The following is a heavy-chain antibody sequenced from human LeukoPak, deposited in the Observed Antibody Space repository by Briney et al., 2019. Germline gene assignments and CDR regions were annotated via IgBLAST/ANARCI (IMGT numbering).Heavy chain of an antibody. J-gene: IGHJ4*02. CDR1: GFSLSTSGVG. D-gene: IGHD6-13*01. Sequence: SGPTLVKPTQTLTLTCTFSGFSLSTSGVGVGWIRQPPGKALEWLALLYWDDDKRYSPSLKSRLTITKDTSKNQVVLTMTNMDPVDTATYYCAHPGSAGYSSSWSREYYFDYWGQGTLVTVSS. V-gene: IGHV2-5*02. CDR3: AHPGSAGYSSSWSREYYFDY. CDR2: LYWDDDK.